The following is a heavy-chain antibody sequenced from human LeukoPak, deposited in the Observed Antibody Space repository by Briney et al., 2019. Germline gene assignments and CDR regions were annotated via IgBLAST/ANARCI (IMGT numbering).Heavy chain of an antibody. Sequence: GGSLRLSCAASGFTFSSYGMHWVRQAPGKGLEWVAVIWYDGSNKYYADSVKGRFTISRGNSKNTLYLQMNSLSAEDTAVYYCARDKHVDTAMVDAFDIWGQGTMVTVSS. D-gene: IGHD5-18*01. CDR3: ARDKHVDTAMVDAFDI. CDR1: GFTFSSYG. J-gene: IGHJ3*02. V-gene: IGHV3-33*01. CDR2: IWYDGSNK.